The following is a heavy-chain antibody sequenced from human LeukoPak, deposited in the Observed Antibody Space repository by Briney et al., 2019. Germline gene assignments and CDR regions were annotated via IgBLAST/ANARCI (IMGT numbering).Heavy chain of an antibody. J-gene: IGHJ4*02. CDR1: GYTFTSYG. Sequence: ASVKVSCKASGYTFTSYGISWVRQAPGQGLEWMGWISAYNDNTNYAQKLQGRVTMTTDTSTSTAYMELRSLRSDDTAVYYCARDPDPHDYGGNGYGFYWGQGTLVTVSS. V-gene: IGHV1-18*01. CDR2: ISAYNDNT. D-gene: IGHD4-23*01. CDR3: ARDPDPHDYGGNGYGFY.